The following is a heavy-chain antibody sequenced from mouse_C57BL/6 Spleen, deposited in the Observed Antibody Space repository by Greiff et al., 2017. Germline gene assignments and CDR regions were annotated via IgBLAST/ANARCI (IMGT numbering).Heavy chain of an antibody. CDR2: IYPGSGST. CDR1: GYTFTSYW. V-gene: IGHV1-55*01. J-gene: IGHJ4*01. D-gene: IGHD2-1*01. CDR3: ARRGGNYYAMDY. Sequence: QVQLQQPGTELVKPGASVKLSCKASGYTFTSYWITWVKQRPGQGLEWIGDIYPGSGSTNYNEKFKSKATLTVDTSSSTAYMQLSSLTSEDSAVXYCARRGGNYYAMDYGGQGTSVTVSS.